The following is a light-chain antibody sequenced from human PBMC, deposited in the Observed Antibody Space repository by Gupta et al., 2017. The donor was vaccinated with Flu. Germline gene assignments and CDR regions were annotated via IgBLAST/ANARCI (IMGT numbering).Light chain of an antibody. Sequence: ERATLSCRASQSVSNYLAWYQQKPGQAPRLLIYDASSARATGCPARFSGSGSGTEFTLTISSLQSEDFAFYYCQQYSRWPPTFGGGTRVEIK. CDR2: DASS. CDR3: QQYSRWPPT. J-gene: IGKJ4*01. V-gene: IGKV3-15*01. CDR1: QSVSNY.